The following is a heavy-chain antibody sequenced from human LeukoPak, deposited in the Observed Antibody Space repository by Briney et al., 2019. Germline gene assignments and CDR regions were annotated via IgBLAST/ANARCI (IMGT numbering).Heavy chain of an antibody. CDR3: QSRFLEWLLDY. Sequence: SETLSLTCTVSGGSISSNNYYWGWIRQPPGKGLEWNGSIYYGGYTYYNPSLKSRVTISVDTSKNQFSLKLSSVTAADTAIYYCQSRFLEWLLDYWGQGTLVTVSS. J-gene: IGHJ4*02. CDR2: IYYGGYT. CDR1: GGSISSNNYY. D-gene: IGHD3-3*01. V-gene: IGHV4-39*01.